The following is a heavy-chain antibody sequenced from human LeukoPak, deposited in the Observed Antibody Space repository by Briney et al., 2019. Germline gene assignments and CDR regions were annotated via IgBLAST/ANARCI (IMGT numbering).Heavy chain of an antibody. Sequence: GGSLRLSCAASGFTFSSYGMHWVRQAPGKGLEWVAVISYDGSNKYYADSVKGRFTIPRDNSKNTLYLQMNSLRAEDTAVYYCAKDRGRGSYWGPGGYWGQGTLVTVSS. D-gene: IGHD1-26*01. V-gene: IGHV3-30*18. CDR2: ISYDGSNK. CDR3: AKDRGRGSYWGPGGY. J-gene: IGHJ4*02. CDR1: GFTFSSYG.